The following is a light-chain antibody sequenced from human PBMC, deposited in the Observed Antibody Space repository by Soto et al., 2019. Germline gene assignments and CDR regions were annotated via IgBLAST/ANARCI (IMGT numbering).Light chain of an antibody. J-gene: IGKJ2*01. V-gene: IGKV1-39*01. CDR3: QQSHSIPYT. CDR2: AAS. CDR1: QTISSY. Sequence: DIQMTQSPSSLSASVGDRVTITCRASQTISSYLNWYQQKPGKAPKLLIYAASSLQSAVPSRFSGSGSGTDFTLTSNRLQPEDFANYYCQQSHSIPYTVGQGKKLEIK.